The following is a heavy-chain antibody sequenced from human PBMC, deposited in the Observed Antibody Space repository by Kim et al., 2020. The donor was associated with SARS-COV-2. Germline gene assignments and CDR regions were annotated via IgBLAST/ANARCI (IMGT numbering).Heavy chain of an antibody. CDR1: GGTFSNYE. D-gene: IGHD3-10*01. CDR3: ARDGAESSAFYGMDV. J-gene: IGHJ6*02. V-gene: IGHV1-69*13. Sequence: SVKVSCKASGGTFSNYEVSWVRQAPGQGLEWMGGITPTFETPNYAQKFQGRVRITADEYTSTVYIELSSLRSEDTAVYYCARDGAESSAFYGMDVWGQGTTVTVSS. CDR2: ITPTFETP.